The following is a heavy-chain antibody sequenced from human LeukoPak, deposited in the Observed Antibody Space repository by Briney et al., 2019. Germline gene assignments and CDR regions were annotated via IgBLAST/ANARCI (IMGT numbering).Heavy chain of an antibody. CDR1: GFTFSSYW. Sequence: PGGSLRLSCAASGFTFSSYWMSWVRQAPGKGLEWVSVIYSGGNTYYADSVQGRFTMSRENPENTLYLQMNILRAEDTAVYYCARAHDRGYYYGFDYWGQGTLVTVSS. CDR3: ARAHDRGYYYGFDY. V-gene: IGHV3-66*01. J-gene: IGHJ4*02. CDR2: IYSGGNT. D-gene: IGHD3-22*01.